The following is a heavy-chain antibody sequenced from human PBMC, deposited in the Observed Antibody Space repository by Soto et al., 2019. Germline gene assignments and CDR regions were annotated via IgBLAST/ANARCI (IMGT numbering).Heavy chain of an antibody. CDR3: ARAQFNDFWSGSLLIPGWFDP. CDR2: IYYSGST. V-gene: IGHV4-31*03. Sequence: PSETLSLICTVSGGSISSGGYYWSWIRQHPGKGLEWIGYIYYSGSTHYNPSLKSRVTISVDTSKNQFSLKLSSVTAADTAVYYCARAQFNDFWSGSLLIPGWFDPWGQGTLVTVSS. D-gene: IGHD3-3*01. J-gene: IGHJ5*02. CDR1: GGSISSGGYY.